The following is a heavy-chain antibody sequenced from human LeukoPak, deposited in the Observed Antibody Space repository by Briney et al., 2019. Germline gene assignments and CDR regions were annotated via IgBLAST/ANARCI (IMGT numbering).Heavy chain of an antibody. J-gene: IGHJ5*02. V-gene: IGHV1-3*01. CDR3: ARGKGNSWNWFDP. CDR2: INAGNGNT. D-gene: IGHD1/OR15-1a*01. CDR1: GYTFTSYA. Sequence: ASVKVSCKASGYTFTSYAMHWVRQAPGQRLKWMGWINAGNGNTKYSQKFQGRVAITRDTSASTAYMELSSLRSEDTAVYYCARGKGNSWNWFDPWGQGTLVTVSS.